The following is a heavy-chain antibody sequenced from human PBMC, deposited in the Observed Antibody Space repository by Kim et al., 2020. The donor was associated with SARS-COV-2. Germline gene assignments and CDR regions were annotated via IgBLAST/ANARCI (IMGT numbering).Heavy chain of an antibody. V-gene: IGHV3-11*03. D-gene: IGHD6-13*01. CDR3: ARPKVGQQLVWGRILGWFDP. J-gene: IGHJ5*02. Sequence: RFTISRDNAKNSLYLQMNSLRAEDTAVYYCARPKVGQQLVWGRILGWFDPWGQGTLVTVSS.